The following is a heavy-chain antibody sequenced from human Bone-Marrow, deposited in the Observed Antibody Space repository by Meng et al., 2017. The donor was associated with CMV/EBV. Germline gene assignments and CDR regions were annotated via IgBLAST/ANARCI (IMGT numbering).Heavy chain of an antibody. CDR1: GGSTSSYY. D-gene: IGHD3-3*01. Sequence: LRLSSTVSGGSTSSYYWSWIRQPPGKGLEWIGYIYYSGSTNYNPSLKSRVTISVDTSKNQFSLKLSSVTAADTAVYYCARGRFGVVIIWGQGKLVTVAS. J-gene: IGHJ4*02. CDR2: IYYSGST. CDR3: ARGRFGVVII. V-gene: IGHV4-59*01.